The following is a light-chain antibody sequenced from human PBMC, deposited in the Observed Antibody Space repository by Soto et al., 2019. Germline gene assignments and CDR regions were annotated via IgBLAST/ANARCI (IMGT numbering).Light chain of an antibody. CDR1: MRDVGAYNL. Sequence: QSVLTQPASVSGSAGQSITISCSGTMRDVGAYNLVSWYQQHPGTAPKLIIYEVRNRPSGISSRFSGSRSGNTASLTISGLQPEDEGDYYCCSYAGSYSLVFGGGTKLTVL. CDR3: CSYAGSYSLV. V-gene: IGLV2-14*01. J-gene: IGLJ2*01. CDR2: EVR.